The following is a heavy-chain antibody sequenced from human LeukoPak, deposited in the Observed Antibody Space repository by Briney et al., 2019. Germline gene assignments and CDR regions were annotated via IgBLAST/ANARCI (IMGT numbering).Heavy chain of an antibody. CDR3: ATAFQVAATYDY. J-gene: IGHJ4*02. D-gene: IGHD2-15*01. CDR2: FDPEDGET. CDR1: GYTLTELS. Sequence: ASVKVSCKVSGYTLTELSMHWVRQAPGKGLEWMGGFDPEDGETIYAQKFRGRVTMTEDTSTDTAYMELSSLRSEDTAVYYCATAFQVAATYDYWGQGTLVTVSS. V-gene: IGHV1-24*01.